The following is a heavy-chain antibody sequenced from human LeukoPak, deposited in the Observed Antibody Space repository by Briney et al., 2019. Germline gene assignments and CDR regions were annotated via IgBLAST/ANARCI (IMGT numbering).Heavy chain of an antibody. V-gene: IGHV1-69*06. J-gene: IGHJ4*03. CDR3: ARVAEEVSRRAVAVGRTYFFDY. CDR2: IIPIFGTA. Sequence: SVKVSCKASGGTFSSYAISWVRQAPGQGLEWMGGIIPIFGTANYAQKFQGRVTITADKSTSTAYMELSSLRSEDTAVYYCARVAEEVSRRAVAVGRTYFFDYWGQGTMVTVSS. D-gene: IGHD6-19*01. CDR1: GGTFSSYA.